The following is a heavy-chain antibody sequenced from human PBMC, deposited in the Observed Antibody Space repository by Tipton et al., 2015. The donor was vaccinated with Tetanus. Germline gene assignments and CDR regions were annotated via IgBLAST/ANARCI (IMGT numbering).Heavy chain of an antibody. V-gene: IGHV4-59*01. J-gene: IGHJ5*02. D-gene: IGHD2-15*01. CDR2: IYYSGST. CDR1: GGSISSYY. CDR3: ARRVVVAGGGWFDP. Sequence: TLSLTCTVSGGSISSYYWSWIRQPPGKGLEWIGYIYYSGSTNYNPPLKSRVTISVDTSKNQFSRKLSSVTAADPAVYYCARRVVVAGGGWFDPWGQGTLVTVSS.